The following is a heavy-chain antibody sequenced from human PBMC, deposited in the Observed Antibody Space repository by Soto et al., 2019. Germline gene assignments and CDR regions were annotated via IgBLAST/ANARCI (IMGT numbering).Heavy chain of an antibody. CDR2: ISFDGSNK. D-gene: IGHD6-19*01. Sequence: QMQLVESGGGVVQPGESLRLSCAASGFTFNYYPMHWVRQTPGKGLEWVAVISFDGSNKFYADSVKGRFTVSRDNSKNMLDLQLNSLRPEDAAVYYCARLPGALVAVLYIYPLDGREAMSDVDVWGQGATVSVSS. V-gene: IGHV3-30-3*01. CDR3: ARLPGALVAVLYIYPLDGREAMSDVDV. J-gene: IGHJ6*02. CDR1: GFTFNYYP.